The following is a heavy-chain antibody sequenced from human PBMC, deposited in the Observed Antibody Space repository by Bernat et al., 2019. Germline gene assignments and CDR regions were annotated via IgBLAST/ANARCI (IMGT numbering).Heavy chain of an antibody. CDR1: GFTFSSYA. V-gene: IGHV3-23*01. CDR3: AITMVRGVITSDY. CDR2: ISGSGGST. J-gene: IGHJ4*02. Sequence: EVQLLESGGGLVQPGGSLRLSCAASGFTFSSYAMSWVRQAPGKGLEWVSAISGSGGSTYYADSVKGRFTISRDNSKNTLYLQRNSLRAEDTAVYYCAITMVRGVITSDYWGQGTLVTVSS. D-gene: IGHD3-10*01.